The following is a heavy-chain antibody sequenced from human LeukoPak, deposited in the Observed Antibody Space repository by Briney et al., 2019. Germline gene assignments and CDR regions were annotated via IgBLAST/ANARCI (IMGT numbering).Heavy chain of an antibody. D-gene: IGHD6-6*01. J-gene: IGHJ4*02. CDR3: ARGEYSSSPDYFDY. Sequence: ASVKVSCKASGYTFTSYGISWVRQAPGQGLEWMGWISAYNGNTNYSQKLQGRVTMTTDTSTSTAYMELRSLRSDDTAVYYCARGEYSSSPDYFDYWGQGTLVTVSS. V-gene: IGHV1-18*01. CDR2: ISAYNGNT. CDR1: GYTFTSYG.